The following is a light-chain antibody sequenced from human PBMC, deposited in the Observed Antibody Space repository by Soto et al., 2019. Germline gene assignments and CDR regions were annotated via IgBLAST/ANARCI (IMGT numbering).Light chain of an antibody. V-gene: IGKV3-11*01. CDR3: QQSRNWPPLT. CDR2: DAS. CDR1: QSISTY. Sequence: EVVLTQSPATLSLSPGERATLSCTASQSISTYLTWYQHNPGQAPRLLLYDASRRAPGIPARFSGSGSGTDLTLTISSLEPEDFAVYYCQQSRNWPPLTFGGGTMVEIK. J-gene: IGKJ4*01.